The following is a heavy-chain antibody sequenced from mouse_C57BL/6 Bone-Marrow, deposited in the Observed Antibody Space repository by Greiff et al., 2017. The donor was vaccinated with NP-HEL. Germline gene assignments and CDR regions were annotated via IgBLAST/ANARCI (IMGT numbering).Heavy chain of an antibody. D-gene: IGHD2-3*01. V-gene: IGHV2-3*01. J-gene: IGHJ3*01. CDR3: ALQGGYYFAWFAY. CDR1: GFSLTSYG. Sequence: VKLMESGPGLVAPSQSLSITCTVSGFSLTSYGVSWVRQPPGKGLEWLGVIWGDGSTNYHSALISRLSISKDNSKSQVFLKLTSLQTDDTATYYCALQGGYYFAWFAYWGQGTLVTVSA. CDR2: IWGDGST.